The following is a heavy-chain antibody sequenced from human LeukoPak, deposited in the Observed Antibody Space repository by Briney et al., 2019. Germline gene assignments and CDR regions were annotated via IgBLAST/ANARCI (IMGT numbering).Heavy chain of an antibody. CDR2: ISANNSNT. D-gene: IGHD6-13*01. J-gene: IGHJ4*02. Sequence: ASVTVSCKAFGYTLSSYGITWVRQVPGQGLEGMGWISANNSNTNYAQKIQGRVTMTSDTSTSTAYMELRSLRSDDTAVYYCARARGGQQLVHYDYWGQGTLVTVSS. CDR1: GYTLSSYG. V-gene: IGHV1-18*04. CDR3: ARARGGQQLVHYDY.